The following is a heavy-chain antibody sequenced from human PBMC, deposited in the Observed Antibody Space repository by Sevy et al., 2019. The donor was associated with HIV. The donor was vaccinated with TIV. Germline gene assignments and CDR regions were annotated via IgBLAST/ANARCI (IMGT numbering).Heavy chain of an antibody. J-gene: IGHJ3*02. Sequence: ASVKVSCKASGGTFSSYAISWVQQAPGHGLEWMGGIIPIFGTANYAQKFQGRGTITADKSTSTAYMELGSLGPEDTAVYYCARDWDYDSSGYYFSDAFDIWGQGTMVTVSS. CDR3: ARDWDYDSSGYYFSDAFDI. V-gene: IGHV1-69*06. CDR1: GGTFSSYA. CDR2: IIPIFGTA. D-gene: IGHD3-22*01.